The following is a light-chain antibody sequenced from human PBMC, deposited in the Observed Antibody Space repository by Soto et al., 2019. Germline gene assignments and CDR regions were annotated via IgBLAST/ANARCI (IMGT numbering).Light chain of an antibody. CDR1: QSVSSSY. Sequence: IVLAQSPGTLSLSPGERATLSCRASQSVSSSYLAWYQQKPGQAPRLLIYDASSRATGIPDRFSGGGSGTDFTLTISRLEPEDFAVYYCQQYGNSPLTFGGGTKVDNK. J-gene: IGKJ4*01. CDR3: QQYGNSPLT. V-gene: IGKV3-20*01. CDR2: DAS.